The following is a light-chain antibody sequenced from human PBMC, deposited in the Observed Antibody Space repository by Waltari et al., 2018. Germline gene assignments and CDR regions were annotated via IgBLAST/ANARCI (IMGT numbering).Light chain of an antibody. V-gene: IGLV2-14*03. CDR2: DVS. J-gene: IGLJ1*01. CDR3: TSYTSSHGLV. Sequence: QSALTQPASVSGSPGQSITISCTGTSRDVGGYNYLSWYQQHPGKAPKVVIFDVSYRPSGVSNRFSASTSGNTASLTISGLQAEDEADYYCTSYTSSHGLVFGTGTKVTVL. CDR1: SRDVGGYNY.